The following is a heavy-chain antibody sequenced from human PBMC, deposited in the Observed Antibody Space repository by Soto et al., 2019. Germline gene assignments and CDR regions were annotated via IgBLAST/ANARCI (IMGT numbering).Heavy chain of an antibody. D-gene: IGHD3-10*01. J-gene: IGHJ6*03. CDR3: AKEVNRLLWFGDFFYMDV. CDR2: ISWNSNRV. CDR1: GYSFDDYA. Sequence: EAQLVESGGGVAQPGRSLRLSCEGSGYSFDDYAMHWVRQAPGKGLEWVSGISWNSNRVAYADSVKGRFSISRDNVLNALYLEMNSLRPEDTALYYCAKEVNRLLWFGDFFYMDVWGKGATVTAS. V-gene: IGHV3-9*01.